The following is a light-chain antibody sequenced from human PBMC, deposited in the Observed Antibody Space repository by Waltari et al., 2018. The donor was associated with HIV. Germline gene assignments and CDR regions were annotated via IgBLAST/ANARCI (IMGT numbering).Light chain of an antibody. Sequence: NFMLTQPHSVSESPGKTVTISCTRSSGSIADNYLQWYQQRPGSAPTTVIYEDNQRPSGVPDRFSGSIDSSSNSASLTISGLKTEDEADYYCQSYDSSNQVFGGGTQLTVL. CDR3: QSYDSSNQV. CDR1: SGSIADNY. J-gene: IGLJ3*02. CDR2: EDN. V-gene: IGLV6-57*03.